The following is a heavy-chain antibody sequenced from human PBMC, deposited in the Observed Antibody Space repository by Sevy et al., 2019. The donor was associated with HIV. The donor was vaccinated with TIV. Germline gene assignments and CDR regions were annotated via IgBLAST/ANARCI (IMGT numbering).Heavy chain of an antibody. J-gene: IGHJ3*02. D-gene: IGHD3-3*01. Sequence: GESLKISCAASGFTFSSYGMHWVRQAPGKGLEWVAVISYDGSNKYYADSVKGRFTISRDNSKNTLYLQMNSLRAEDTAVYYCSSLHVLRFLEWSLDAFDIWGQGTMVTVSS. CDR1: GFTFSSYG. CDR3: SSLHVLRFLEWSLDAFDI. CDR2: ISYDGSNK. V-gene: IGHV3-30*03.